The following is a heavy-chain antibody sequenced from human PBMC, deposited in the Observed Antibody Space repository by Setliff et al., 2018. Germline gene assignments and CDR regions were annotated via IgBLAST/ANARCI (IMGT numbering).Heavy chain of an antibody. CDR1: GFTFSSYA. V-gene: IGHV3-23*01. CDR2: ISGSGDAT. CDR3: ARNWVTAQHYYYGMDV. D-gene: IGHD2-21*02. J-gene: IGHJ6*02. Sequence: GGSLRLSCAASGFTFSSYAMTWVRQAPGKGLEWVSAISGSGDATYYADSVKGRFTISRDNSKNTLYLQMNSLRAEDTAVYYCARNWVTAQHYYYGMDVWGQGTTVTVSS.